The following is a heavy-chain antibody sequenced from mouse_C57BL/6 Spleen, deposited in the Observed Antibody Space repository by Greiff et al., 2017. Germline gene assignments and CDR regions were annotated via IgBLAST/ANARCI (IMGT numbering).Heavy chain of an antibody. CDR1: GYSITSGYY. D-gene: IGHD2-4*01. CDR3: ARDVDYERAWFAH. CDR2: ISYDGSN. Sequence: EVKLQESGPGLVKPSQSLSLTCSVTGYSITSGYYWNWIRQFPGNKLEWMGYISYDGSNNYNPSLKNRISITRDTSKNQFFLKLNSVTTEDTATYYCARDVDYERAWFAHWGEGTLVTVS. V-gene: IGHV3-6*01. J-gene: IGHJ3*01.